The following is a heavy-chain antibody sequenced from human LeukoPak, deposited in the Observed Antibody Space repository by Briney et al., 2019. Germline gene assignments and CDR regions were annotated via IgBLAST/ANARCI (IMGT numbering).Heavy chain of an antibody. D-gene: IGHD6-19*01. J-gene: IGHJ4*02. CDR1: GFTFSSYG. Sequence: GRSLRLSCAASGFTFSSYGMHWVRQAPGKGLEWVAVIWYDGSNKYYADSVKGRFTISRDNSKNTLFLQLNSLRAEDTAVYYCAKEGIAVASFDYWGQGTLVTVSS. CDR3: AKEGIAVASFDY. CDR2: IWYDGSNK. V-gene: IGHV3-33*06.